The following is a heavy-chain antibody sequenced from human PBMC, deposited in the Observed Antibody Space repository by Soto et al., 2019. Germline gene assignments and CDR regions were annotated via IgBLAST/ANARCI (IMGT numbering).Heavy chain of an antibody. D-gene: IGHD2-2*01. Sequence: QVQLVESGGGVVQPGRSLRLSCAASRFSFRSYAMHWVRQAPGKGLEWVAVMSYDGSDKDYADSVKGRFTISRDNSKNTLYLQMSSLRDEDTAVYYCARARLDTPALEYWGQGTLVTVSS. J-gene: IGHJ4*02. V-gene: IGHV3-30-3*01. CDR2: MSYDGSDK. CDR1: RFSFRSYA. CDR3: ARARLDTPALEY.